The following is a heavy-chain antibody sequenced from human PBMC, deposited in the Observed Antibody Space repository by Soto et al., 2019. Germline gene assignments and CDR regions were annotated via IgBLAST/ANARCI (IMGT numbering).Heavy chain of an antibody. Sequence: TLSLPCAVSGGSISSGCYSWGWIRQPRGQGLEWIGYMYHCGNTYYNTYLKGRVNISIGHSRNKFSLRLNSVNAADTAVYFCASSKYGVVAGSVWFDPWGQGTLVTVSS. CDR3: ASSKYGVVAGSVWFDP. V-gene: IGHV4-30-2*01. CDR1: GGSISSGCYS. CDR2: MYHCGNT. D-gene: IGHD2-21*01. J-gene: IGHJ5*02.